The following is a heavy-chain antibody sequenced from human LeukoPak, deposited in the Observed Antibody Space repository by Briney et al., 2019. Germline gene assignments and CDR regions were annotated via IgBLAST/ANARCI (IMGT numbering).Heavy chain of an antibody. CDR1: GYSFTSYW. CDR3: ATGHLLGGGIAGDYFDY. J-gene: IGHJ4*02. V-gene: IGHV5-51*01. Sequence: GESLKISCKGSGYSFTSYWIGWVRQMPGKGLEWMGIIYPGDSDTRYSPSFQGQVTISADKSISTAYLQWNSLKASDTAMYYCATGHLLGGGIAGDYFDYWGQGTLVTVSS. CDR2: IYPGDSDT. D-gene: IGHD6-13*01.